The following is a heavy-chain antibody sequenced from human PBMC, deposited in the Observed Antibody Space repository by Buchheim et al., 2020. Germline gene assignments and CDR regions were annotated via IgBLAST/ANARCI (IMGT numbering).Heavy chain of an antibody. D-gene: IGHD3-9*01. CDR3: ARTPYYDILTGYYYYYGMDV. CDR2: INHSGST. V-gene: IGHV4-34*01. J-gene: IGHJ6*02. CDR1: GGSFSGYY. Sequence: QVQLQQWGAGLLKPSETLSLTCAVYGGSFSGYYWSWIRQPPGKGLEWIGEINHSGSTNYNPSLKSRVTISVDTSKNQFSLKLSSVTAADTAVYYCARTPYYDILTGYYYYYGMDVWGQGTT.